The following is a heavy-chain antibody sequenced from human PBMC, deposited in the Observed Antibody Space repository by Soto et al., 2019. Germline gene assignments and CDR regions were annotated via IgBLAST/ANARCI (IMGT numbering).Heavy chain of an antibody. CDR3: ARIYCTTTTCDSWFDP. CDR2: IDPGDTYA. V-gene: IGHV5-10-1*01. D-gene: IGHD2-2*01. CDR1: GYTFTTFW. J-gene: IGHJ5*02. Sequence: GESLKISCTGFGYTFTTFWISWVRQMPGKGLEWMGRIDPGDTYATYSPAFQGHVTISADKATSTAYLQWSSLKASDTAMYYCARIYCTTTTCDSWFDPRGQVTLVTVSS.